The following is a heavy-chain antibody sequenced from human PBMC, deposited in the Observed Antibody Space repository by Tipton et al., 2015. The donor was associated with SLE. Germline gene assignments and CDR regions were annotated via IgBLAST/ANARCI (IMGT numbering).Heavy chain of an antibody. V-gene: IGHV4-39*07. Sequence: TLSLTCTVSGDSITTDSDYWGWIRQPPGKGLEWIGNIYYSGSTNYNPSLKSRLTMSVDTSKNQFSLKLTSVTAADTAVYYCARGELYSGASLYYFEYWGQGTLVTVSS. CDR3: ARGELYSGASLYYFEY. J-gene: IGHJ4*02. CDR2: IYYSGST. D-gene: IGHD1-7*01. CDR1: GDSITTDSDY.